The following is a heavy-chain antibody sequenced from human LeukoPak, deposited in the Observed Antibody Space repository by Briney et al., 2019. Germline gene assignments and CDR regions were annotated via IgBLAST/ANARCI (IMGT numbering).Heavy chain of an antibody. CDR2: IYYSGNT. V-gene: IGHV4-39*01. J-gene: IGHJ4*02. Sequence: SESLSLTCTVSGCSLSSCCYYWVWTPPPPGKGLEWFGAIYYSGNTNYNPSLKSRVTISVDTSKNQFSLKLSSVTAADTAVYYCARHRIPAALASAFDYWGQGTLVTVSS. CDR1: GCSLSSCCYY. CDR3: ARHRIPAALASAFDY. D-gene: IGHD2-2*01.